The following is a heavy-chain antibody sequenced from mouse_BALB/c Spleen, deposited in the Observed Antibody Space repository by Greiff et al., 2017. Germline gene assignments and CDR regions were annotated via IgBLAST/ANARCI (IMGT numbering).Heavy chain of an antibody. V-gene: IGHV5-4*02. CDR1: GFTFSDYY. J-gene: IGHJ4*01. Sequence: EVKLVESGGGLVKPGGSLKLSCAASGFTFSDYYMYWVRQTPEKRLEWVATISDGGSYTYYPDIVKGRFTISRDNAKNNLYLQMSSLKSEDTAMYYCARESNYAMDYWGQGTSVTVSS. CDR2: ISDGGSYT. CDR3: ARESNYAMDY.